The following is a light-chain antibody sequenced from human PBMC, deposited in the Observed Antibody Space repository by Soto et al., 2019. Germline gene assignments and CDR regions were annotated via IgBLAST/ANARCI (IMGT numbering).Light chain of an antibody. Sequence: QSALTQPASVSGSPGQSITISCTRTSSDVGSYNLVSWYQQHPGKAPKLMIYEGSKRPSGVSNRFSGSKSGNTASLTISGLQAEEEADYYCCSYAGSSTWVFGGGTKLTVL. CDR2: EGS. CDR1: SSDVGSYNL. CDR3: CSYAGSSTWV. J-gene: IGLJ3*02. V-gene: IGLV2-23*01.